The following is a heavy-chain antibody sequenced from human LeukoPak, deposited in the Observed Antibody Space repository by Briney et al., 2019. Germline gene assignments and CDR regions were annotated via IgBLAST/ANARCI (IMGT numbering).Heavy chain of an antibody. CDR1: EFTFSSYS. D-gene: IGHD6-19*01. V-gene: IGHV3-21*01. CDR3: ARAPYSSGWVTGPGY. Sequence: GGSLRLSCAASEFTFSSYSMNWVRQAPGKGLEWVSSISSSSSYIYYADSVKGRFTISRDNAKNSLYLQMNSLRAEDTAVYYCARAPYSSGWVTGPGYWGQGTLVTVSS. CDR2: ISSSSSYI. J-gene: IGHJ4*02.